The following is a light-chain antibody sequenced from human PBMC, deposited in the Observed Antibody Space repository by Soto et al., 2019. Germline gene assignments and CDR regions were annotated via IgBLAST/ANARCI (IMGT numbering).Light chain of an antibody. CDR3: QSYASSLSGRGV. CDR1: SSNIGAGYD. V-gene: IGLV1-40*01. Sequence: QSVLTQPPSVSGAPGQRVTISCTGSSSNIGAGYDVHWYQQLPGTAPKLLIHGNSNRPSGVPDRFSGSKSGTSASLAITGLQAEDEADYYCQSYASSLSGRGVFGGGTKLTVL. J-gene: IGLJ3*02. CDR2: GNS.